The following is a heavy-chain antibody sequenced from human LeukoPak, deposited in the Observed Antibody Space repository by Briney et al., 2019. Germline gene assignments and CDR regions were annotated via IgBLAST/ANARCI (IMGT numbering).Heavy chain of an antibody. CDR1: TFTFSTYW. CDR3: AKDRGSGWDGGFDY. CDR2: ISGSGGST. J-gene: IGHJ4*02. Sequence: PGGSLRLSCEASTFTFSTYWMHWVRQAPGKGLEWVSAISGSGGSTYYADSVKGRFTISRDNSKNTLYLQMNSLRAEDTAVYYCAKDRGSGWDGGFDYWGQGTLVTVSS. D-gene: IGHD6-19*01. V-gene: IGHV3-23*01.